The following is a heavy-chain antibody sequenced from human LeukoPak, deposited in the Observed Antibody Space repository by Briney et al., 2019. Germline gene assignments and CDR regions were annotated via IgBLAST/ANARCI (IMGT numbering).Heavy chain of an antibody. V-gene: IGHV3-23*01. D-gene: IGHD3-10*01. CDR3: AKSYGSGRGGFDY. J-gene: IGHJ4*02. CDR1: GFTVSTNC. CDR2: IVPSGGST. Sequence: PGGSLRLSCAASGFTVSTNCMTWVRQAPGKGLEWVSGIVPSGGSTYYADSVKGRFTISRDNSKNTLYLQMNSLRAEDTAVYYCAKSYGSGRGGFDYWGQGTLVTVSS.